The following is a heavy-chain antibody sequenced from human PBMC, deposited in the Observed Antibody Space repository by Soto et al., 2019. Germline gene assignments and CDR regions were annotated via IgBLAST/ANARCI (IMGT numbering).Heavy chain of an antibody. V-gene: IGHV4-31*03. J-gene: IGHJ4*02. Sequence: QVQLQESGPGLVKPSQTLSLTCTVSGGSISSGGYYWSWIRQHPGKGLEWIGYIYYSGSTYYNPSLKSRVTISVDTSQNQFSLKLSSVTAADTAAYYCARVTKYYYDSSGYLDYWGQGTLVTVSS. CDR3: ARVTKYYYDSSGYLDY. D-gene: IGHD3-22*01. CDR1: GGSISSGGYY. CDR2: IYYSGST.